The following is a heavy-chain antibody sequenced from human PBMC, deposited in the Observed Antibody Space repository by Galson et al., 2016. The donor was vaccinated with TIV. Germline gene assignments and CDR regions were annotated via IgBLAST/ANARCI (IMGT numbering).Heavy chain of an antibody. J-gene: IGHJ4*02. CDR1: GFTFNNAW. Sequence: SLRLSCAASGFTFNNAWMNWVRQAPGKGLEWVGRIKTKTDGGTADYAAPVKGRFTVSRDDSKNTLYLQMNGLKSEDTAVYYCTTTWPTITTYYFNCWGQGAPVTVSS. CDR3: TTTWPTITTYYFNC. D-gene: IGHD5-24*01. V-gene: IGHV3-15*01. CDR2: IKTKTDGGTA.